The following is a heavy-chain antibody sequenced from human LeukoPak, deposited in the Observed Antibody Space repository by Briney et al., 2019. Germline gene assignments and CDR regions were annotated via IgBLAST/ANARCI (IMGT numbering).Heavy chain of an antibody. J-gene: IGHJ4*02. CDR2: ISAYNGNT. V-gene: IGHV1-18*01. CDR1: GYTFTSYG. Sequence: ASVKVSCKASGYTFTSYGISWVRQAPGQGLEWMGWISAYNGNTNYAQKLQGRVTMTTDTSTSTAYMELRSLRSDDTAVYYCARILYPRYYDSSAYRGDLPDYWGQGTLVTVSS. CDR3: ARILYPRYYDSSAYRGDLPDY. D-gene: IGHD3-22*01.